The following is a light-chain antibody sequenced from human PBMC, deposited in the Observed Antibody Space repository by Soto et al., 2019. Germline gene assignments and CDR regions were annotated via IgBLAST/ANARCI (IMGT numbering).Light chain of an antibody. V-gene: IGKV3-11*01. CDR2: DAS. CDR1: QSVTTF. J-gene: IGKJ3*01. CDR3: QQYSNWPPLFT. Sequence: EIVLTQSPATLSLSPGERATLSCRASQSVTTFLAWYQQKPGQAPRLLIYDASNRAAGIPARFSGSGSGTDFTLTISSLEPEDFAVYYCQQYSNWPPLFTFGPGTKVDIK.